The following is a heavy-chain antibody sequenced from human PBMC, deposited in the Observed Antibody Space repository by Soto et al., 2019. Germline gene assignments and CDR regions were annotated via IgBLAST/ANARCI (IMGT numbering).Heavy chain of an antibody. CDR2: INAGNGNT. CDR3: ARDSTYSSSSARYSYGMDV. J-gene: IGHJ6*02. D-gene: IGHD6-6*01. CDR1: GYTFTSYA. V-gene: IGHV1-3*01. Sequence: ASVKVSCKASGYTFTSYAMHWVRQAPGQRLEWMGWINAGNGNTKYSQKFQGRVTITRDTSASTAYMELSSLRSEDTAVYYCARDSTYSSSSARYSYGMDVWGQGTTVTVS.